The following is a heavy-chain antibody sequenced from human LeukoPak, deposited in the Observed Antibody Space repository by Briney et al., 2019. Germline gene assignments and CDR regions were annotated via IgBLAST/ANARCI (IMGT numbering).Heavy chain of an antibody. V-gene: IGHV4-39*07. D-gene: IGHD6-13*01. Sequence: SETLSLTCTVSGGSISSRSYYWSWIRQPPGKGLEWIGEINHSGSTNYNPSLKSRVTISVDTSKNQFSLKLSSVTAADTAVYYCAREEKIAAAGMCYFDYWGQGTLVTVSS. CDR1: GGSISSRSYY. CDR3: AREEKIAAAGMCYFDY. CDR2: INHSGST. J-gene: IGHJ4*02.